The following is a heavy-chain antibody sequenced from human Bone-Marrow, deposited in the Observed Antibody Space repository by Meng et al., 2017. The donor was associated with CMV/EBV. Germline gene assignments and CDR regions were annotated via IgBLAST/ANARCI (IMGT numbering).Heavy chain of an antibody. CDR3: ARDGDELRDY. J-gene: IGHJ4*02. V-gene: IGHV1-2*02. CDR1: GYTFTGYY. CDR2: INPNSGDT. D-gene: IGHD1-7*01. Sequence: ASVKVSCKASGYTFTGYYIHWVRQAPGQGLEWMGWINPNSGDTNCTRKFQGRVTLTRDTSITTAYMELSWLRSDDTAVYYCARDGDELRDYWGQGTRVTVSS.